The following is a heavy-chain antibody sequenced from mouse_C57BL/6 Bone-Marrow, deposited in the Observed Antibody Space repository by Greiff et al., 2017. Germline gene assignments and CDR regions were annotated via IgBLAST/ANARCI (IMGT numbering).Heavy chain of an antibody. Sequence: EVQLQQSGAELVRPGASVKLSCTASGFTINGDSMHWVKQRPEQGLEWIGWIAPGNGDTDYASKFQGKATITADTSSNTAYLQLSSLTSEDTAVYYCTRPFSTTGVDYWGQGTTLTVSS. D-gene: IGHD1-1*01. V-gene: IGHV14-4*01. J-gene: IGHJ2*01. CDR3: TRPFSTTGVDY. CDR1: GFTINGDS. CDR2: IAPGNGDT.